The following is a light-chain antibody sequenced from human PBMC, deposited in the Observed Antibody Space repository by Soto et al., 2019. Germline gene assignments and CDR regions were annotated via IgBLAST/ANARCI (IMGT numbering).Light chain of an antibody. CDR2: DAS. V-gene: IGKV3-11*01. J-gene: IGKJ1*01. Sequence: EIVLTQSPATLSLSPGERATLSCRASQRVSSYLAWYQQKPGQAPRLLIYDASNRATGIPARFSGRGSGTDFTLTISSLEPEDFAVYYCQQRSNWPWTFGQGTRVEIK. CDR1: QRVSSY. CDR3: QQRSNWPWT.